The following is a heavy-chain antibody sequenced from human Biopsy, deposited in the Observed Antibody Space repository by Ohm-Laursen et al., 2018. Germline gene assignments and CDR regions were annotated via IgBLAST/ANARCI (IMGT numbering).Heavy chain of an antibody. CDR1: GFTFSEYY. Sequence: SLRLSCSASGFTFSEYYMSWIRPAPGKGLEWVSYITSGGSTTDYADSVKGRFTISRDNAKSSLFLQMNSLRAEDAAVYYCARDVEGFYSYAMDVWGQGTTVTVSS. V-gene: IGHV3-11*01. J-gene: IGHJ6*02. D-gene: IGHD5-24*01. CDR2: ITSGGSTT. CDR3: ARDVEGFYSYAMDV.